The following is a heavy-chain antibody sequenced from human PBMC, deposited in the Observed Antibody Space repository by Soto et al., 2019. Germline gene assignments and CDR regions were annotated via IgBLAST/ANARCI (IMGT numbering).Heavy chain of an antibody. J-gene: IGHJ4*02. Sequence: SETLSLTCAVSGDSITTNKWWSWVRQPPGKGLEWIGEVYHTGLTNYNSSLKSRVTMPVDTSKNQFSLKLTSVTAADTAMYYCARDVAVPGESDRFDQWGQGTLVTVSS. V-gene: IGHV4-4*02. CDR2: VYHTGLT. CDR1: GDSITTNKW. D-gene: IGHD6-19*01. CDR3: ARDVAVPGESDRFDQ.